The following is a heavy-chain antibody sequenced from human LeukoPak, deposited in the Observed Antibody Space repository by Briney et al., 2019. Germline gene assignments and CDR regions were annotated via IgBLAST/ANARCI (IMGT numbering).Heavy chain of an antibody. J-gene: IGHJ4*02. V-gene: IGHV4-39*07. D-gene: IGHD6-13*01. Sequence: PSETLSLTCTVSGGSISSSSYYWGWIRQPPGKGLEWIGSIYYSGSTYYNPSLKSRVTISVDTSKNQFSLKLSSVTAADTAVYYCARGLGDRGSSSWYGTGLDYWGQGTLVTVSS. CDR1: GGSISSSSYY. CDR2: IYYSGST. CDR3: ARGLGDRGSSSWYGTGLDY.